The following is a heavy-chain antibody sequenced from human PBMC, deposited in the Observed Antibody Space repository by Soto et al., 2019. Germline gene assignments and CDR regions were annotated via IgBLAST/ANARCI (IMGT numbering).Heavy chain of an antibody. J-gene: IGHJ6*02. CDR1: GGSISSGGYY. V-gene: IGHV4-31*03. CDR2: IYYSGST. D-gene: IGHD2-8*01. CDR3: ARESPKWGMHGMDV. Sequence: SETLSLTCTVSGGSISSGGYYWSWIRQHPGKGLEWIGYIYYSGSTYYNPSLKSRVTISVDTSKNQFSLKLSSVTAADTAVYYCARESPKWGMHGMDVWGQGTTVTVSS.